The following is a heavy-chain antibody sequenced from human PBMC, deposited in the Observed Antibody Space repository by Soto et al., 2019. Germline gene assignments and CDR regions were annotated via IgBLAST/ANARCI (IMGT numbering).Heavy chain of an antibody. V-gene: IGHV1-3*01. D-gene: IGHD5-18*01. Sequence: ASVKVYCKASGYTFTSYAMHWVRQAPGQRLEWMGWINAGNGNTKYSQKFQGRVTITRDTSASTAYMELSSLRSEDTAVYYCARGSYGYVPYLDYWGQGTLVTVSS. CDR2: INAGNGNT. CDR3: ARGSYGYVPYLDY. J-gene: IGHJ4*02. CDR1: GYTFTSYA.